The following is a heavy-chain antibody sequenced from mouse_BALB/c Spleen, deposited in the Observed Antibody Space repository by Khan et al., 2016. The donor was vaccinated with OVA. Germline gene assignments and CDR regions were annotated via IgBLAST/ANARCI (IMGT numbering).Heavy chain of an antibody. CDR3: ARGNYYGYYFDY. Sequence: EVQLQESGPGLVKPSQFLSLTCTVTGYSITSGYAWNWIRQFPGNKLEWMGYISYSGVTSYTPSLKSRISITRDTSKHQFFLQLNSVTTEDTATYYCARGNYYGYYFDYWGQGTTLTVSS. J-gene: IGHJ2*01. CDR1: GYSITSGYA. V-gene: IGHV3-2*02. CDR2: ISYSGVT. D-gene: IGHD1-1*01.